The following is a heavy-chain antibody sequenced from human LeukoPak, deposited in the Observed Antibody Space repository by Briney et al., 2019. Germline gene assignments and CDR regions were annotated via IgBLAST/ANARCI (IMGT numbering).Heavy chain of an antibody. CDR2: IWYDGSSK. CDR3: AKDMGGLLAKHYLDY. V-gene: IGHV3-30*02. Sequence: GGSLRLSCAASGFTFSSHGIHWVRQAPGKGLEWVAFIWYDGSSKYNADSVKGRFTISRDNSKNTVYLQMSSLRAEDTAVYYCAKDMGGLLAKHYLDYWGQGTLITVSS. J-gene: IGHJ4*02. CDR1: GFTFSSHG. D-gene: IGHD1-26*01.